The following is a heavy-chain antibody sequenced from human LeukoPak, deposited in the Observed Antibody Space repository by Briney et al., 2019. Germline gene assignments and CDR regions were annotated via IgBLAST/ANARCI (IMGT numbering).Heavy chain of an antibody. CDR3: ARAFWGFDFDY. CDR2: IYGGDST. D-gene: IGHD3-16*01. V-gene: IGHV3-53*03. J-gene: IGHJ4*02. CDR1: GFSVSSTY. Sequence: GGSLRLSCAASGFSVSSTYISWVRQPPGKGLEFVSVIYGGDSTYYIASVLGRFTISRDSSKNTVYLQMNSLRVEDTAVYYCARAFWGFDFDYWGQGALVTVSS.